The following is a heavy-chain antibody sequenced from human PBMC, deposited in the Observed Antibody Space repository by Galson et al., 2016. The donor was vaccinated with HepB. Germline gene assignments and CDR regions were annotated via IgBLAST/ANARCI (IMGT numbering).Heavy chain of an antibody. D-gene: IGHD3-9*01. CDR1: GFTFSRYW. CDR2: LNSDGSSR. V-gene: IGHV3-74*01. J-gene: IGHJ4*02. Sequence: SLRLSCAASGFTFSRYWMHWVRQVPGQGRVWVSRLNSDGSSRNYADSVKGRFTISRDNAESTLYLQMNSLRVEDTALYYCAVSMGGAFDWYDYLDYWGQETLVAVTS. CDR3: AVSMGGAFDWYDYLDY.